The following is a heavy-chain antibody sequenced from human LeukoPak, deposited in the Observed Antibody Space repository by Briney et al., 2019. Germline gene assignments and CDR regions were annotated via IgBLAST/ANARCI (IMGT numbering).Heavy chain of an antibody. J-gene: IGHJ4*02. V-gene: IGHV4-30-2*01. CDR3: ARDRRGAQDY. CDR1: GGSISSGGYS. CDR2: IYHSGST. Sequence: SQTLSLTCAVSGGSISSGGYSWSWIRQPPGKGLEWIGYIYHSGSTYYNPSLKSRVTISVDRSKNQFSLKLSPVTAADAAVYYCARDRRGAQDYWGQGTLVTVSS. D-gene: IGHD1-26*01.